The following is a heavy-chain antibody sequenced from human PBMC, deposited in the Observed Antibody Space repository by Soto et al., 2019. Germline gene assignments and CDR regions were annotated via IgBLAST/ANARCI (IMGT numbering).Heavy chain of an antibody. CDR1: GVSVSDYH. CDR3: ARHFSVDYFDY. J-gene: IGHJ4*02. V-gene: IGHV4-59*08. Sequence: SETLSLTCSVSGVSVSDYHWTWIRLTPKKGLQWIGFIHYNGSTDSNPSLKSRVTISVDMSKNQVSLKLKSVTTADTAVYYCARHFSVDYFDYWGQGALVTVSS. CDR2: IHYNGST.